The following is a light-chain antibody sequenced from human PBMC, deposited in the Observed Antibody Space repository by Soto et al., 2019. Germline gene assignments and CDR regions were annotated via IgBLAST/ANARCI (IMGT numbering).Light chain of an antibody. CDR3: QQAFSAPLT. CDR2: TAS. J-gene: IGKJ4*01. CDR1: QNIKKF. V-gene: IGKV1-39*01. Sequence: DIQMTQSPTSLSAPVGDSVTITCRARQNIKKFLNWYQQKPGTAPNLLIYTASSVQAGFPSRFSGSGSGTDFILTISNLQPEDFATYSCQQAFSAPLTFGGGTRVEI.